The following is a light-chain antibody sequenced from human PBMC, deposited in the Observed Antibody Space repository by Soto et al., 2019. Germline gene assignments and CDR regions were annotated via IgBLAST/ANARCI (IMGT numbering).Light chain of an antibody. V-gene: IGLV2-14*01. CDR2: EVS. J-gene: IGLJ3*02. CDR3: SSYTSSTTWA. CDR1: SSDIGGYNY. Sequence: QSVLTQPASVSGSPGQSITISCTGTSSDIGGYNYVSWYQQHPGKAPKLMIYEVSHRSSGVSNRFSGSKSGNTASLTISGLQAEDEADYYCSSYTSSTTWAFGGGTKLTVL.